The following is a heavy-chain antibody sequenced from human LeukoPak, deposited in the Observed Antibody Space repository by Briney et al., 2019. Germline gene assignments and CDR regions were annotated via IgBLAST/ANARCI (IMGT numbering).Heavy chain of an antibody. Sequence: GGSLRLSCAVSGFTFSSSAMSWVRQAPGKGLEWVSSISGSGSGGSTYYADSVKGRFTISRDNSKNTLYLQMNSLRVEDTAVYYCAKSGYNRFDYWGQGTLVTVSS. V-gene: IGHV3-23*01. D-gene: IGHD5-24*01. CDR3: AKSGYNRFDY. CDR1: GFTFSSSA. CDR2: ISGSGSGGST. J-gene: IGHJ4*02.